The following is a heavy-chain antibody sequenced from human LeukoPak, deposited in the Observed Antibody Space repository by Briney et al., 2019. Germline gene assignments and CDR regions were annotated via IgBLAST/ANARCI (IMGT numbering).Heavy chain of an antibody. CDR2: IGAAGDT. CDR3: TRGHGIWSGSRLSNAFDI. CDR1: GITLSRYD. J-gene: IGHJ3*02. V-gene: IGHV3-13*01. D-gene: IGHD3-3*01. Sequence: GGSLRLSCEASGITLSRYDMHWVRQTSGEGLEWISAIGAAGDTYYSDSVKGRFTISRDNAKNSLYLHMNSLRAGDTAVYFCTRGHGIWSGSRLSNAFDIWGQGTMVTVSS.